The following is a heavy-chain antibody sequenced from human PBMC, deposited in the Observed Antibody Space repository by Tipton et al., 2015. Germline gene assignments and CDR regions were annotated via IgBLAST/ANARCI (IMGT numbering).Heavy chain of an antibody. CDR2: SNPHSGDT. Sequence: QLVQSGAEVKKPGASMKVSCKASGYTFTGYYMHWVRQAPGQGLEWMGWSNPHSGDTKYAQKFQGRVTMTRDTSISTAYMELSRLRSDDTALYYCARGGMYYYYGLDVWGQGTTVTVSS. V-gene: IGHV1-2*02. CDR1: GYTFTGYY. CDR3: ARGGMYYYYGLDV. D-gene: IGHD2-8*01. J-gene: IGHJ6*02.